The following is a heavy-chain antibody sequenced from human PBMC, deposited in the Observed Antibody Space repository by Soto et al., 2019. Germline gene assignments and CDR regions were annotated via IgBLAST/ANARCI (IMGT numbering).Heavy chain of an antibody. CDR3: ARDRLEGFPIWGSSPLRFQH. V-gene: IGHV1-18*01. D-gene: IGHD3-16*01. J-gene: IGHJ1*01. CDR1: GYTFTSYG. CDR2: ISAYNGNT. Sequence: QVQLVQSGAEVKKPGASVKVSCKASGYTFTSYGISWVRQAPGQGLEWMGWISAYNGNTNYAQKLQGRVTMTTDTSTSTAYMELRSLRSDDTAVYYCARDRLEGFPIWGSSPLRFQHWGQGTLVTVSS.